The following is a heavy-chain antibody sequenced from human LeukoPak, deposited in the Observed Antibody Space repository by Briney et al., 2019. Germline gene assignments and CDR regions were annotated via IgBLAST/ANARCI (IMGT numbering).Heavy chain of an antibody. Sequence: SETLSLTCTVSGGSISSSSYNWGWIRQPPGKGLEWIGSIYYSGSTYYNPSLKSRVSISVDTSKNQFSLRLSSVTAADTAVYYCARHGGSVVIVPFDYWGQGTLVTVSS. J-gene: IGHJ4*02. CDR2: IYYSGST. CDR3: ARHGGSVVIVPFDY. CDR1: GGSISSSSYN. D-gene: IGHD3-16*01. V-gene: IGHV4-39*01.